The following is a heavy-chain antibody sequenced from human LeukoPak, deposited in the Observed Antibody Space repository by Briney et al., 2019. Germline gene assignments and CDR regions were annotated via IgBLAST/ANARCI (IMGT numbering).Heavy chain of an antibody. CDR2: IIPIFGTA. CDR1: GGTFSSYA. D-gene: IGHD1-7*01. CDR3: ARDLGGEVARPTGTTGGY. Sequence: SVKVSCKASGGTFSSYAISWVRQAPGQGLEWMGGIIPIFGTANYAQKFQGRVTITADESTSTAYMELSSLRSEDTAVYYCARDLGGEVARPTGTTGGYWGQGTLVTVSS. J-gene: IGHJ4*02. V-gene: IGHV1-69*01.